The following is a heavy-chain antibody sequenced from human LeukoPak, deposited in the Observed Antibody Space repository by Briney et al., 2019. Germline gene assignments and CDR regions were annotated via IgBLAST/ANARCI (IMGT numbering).Heavy chain of an antibody. V-gene: IGHV3-20*04. CDR1: GFIYRDYA. J-gene: IGHJ4*02. Sequence: GGSLRLSCAGSGFIYRDYAMTWVRQAPGKGLEWVSGINWNGHTTGYADSVKGRFTISRDNAKNSLYLQMDSLRVEDTASDYCARGVEAVAAAHSYYFDLWGRGTLVTVSS. CDR2: INWNGHTT. D-gene: IGHD2-15*01. CDR3: ARGVEAVAAAHSYYFDL.